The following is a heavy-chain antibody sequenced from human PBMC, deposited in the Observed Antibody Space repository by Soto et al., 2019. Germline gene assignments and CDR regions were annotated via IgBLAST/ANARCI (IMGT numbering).Heavy chain of an antibody. J-gene: IGHJ3*02. CDR1: GYSFTSYW. D-gene: IGHD6-13*01. CDR2: VYPGDSDT. V-gene: IGHV5-51*01. CDR3: ARQQVPRRPGPGIAAAGDAFDI. Sequence: GESLKISCKGSGYSFTSYWIGWVRQMPGKGLEWMGIVYPGDSDTRYSPSFQGQVTISADKSISTAYLQWSSLKASDTAMYYCARQQVPRRPGPGIAAAGDAFDIWGQGTMVTVSS.